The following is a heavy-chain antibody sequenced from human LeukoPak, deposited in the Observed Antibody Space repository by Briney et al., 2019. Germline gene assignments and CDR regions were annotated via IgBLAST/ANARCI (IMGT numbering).Heavy chain of an antibody. CDR3: ARLLAAFDI. J-gene: IGHJ3*02. CDR1: GGSISSGGYY. V-gene: IGHV4-30-2*01. CDR2: IYHSGST. Sequence: SETLSLTCTVSGGSISSGGYYWSWIRQPPGKGLEWIGYIYHSGSTYYNPSLKSRVTISVDRSKNQFSLKLSSVTAADTAVYYCARLLAAFDIWGQGTMVTVSS. D-gene: IGHD2/OR15-2a*01.